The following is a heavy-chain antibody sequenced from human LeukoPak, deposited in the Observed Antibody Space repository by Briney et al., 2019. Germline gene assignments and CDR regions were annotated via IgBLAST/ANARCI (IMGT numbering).Heavy chain of an antibody. CDR1: GGSISNYY. CDR2: IYYSGTT. J-gene: IGHJ3*02. CDR3: ARGRLTMIVGDAFDI. V-gene: IGHV4-59*12. D-gene: IGHD3-22*01. Sequence: SETLSLTCTVSGGSISNYYWSWIRQPPGKGLEWIGYIYYSGTTNYNPSLKSRVTISVDTSKNQFSLKLSSVTAADTAVYYCARGRLTMIVGDAFDIWGQGTMVTVSS.